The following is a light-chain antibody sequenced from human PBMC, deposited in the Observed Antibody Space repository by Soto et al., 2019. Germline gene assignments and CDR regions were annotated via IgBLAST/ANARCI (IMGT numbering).Light chain of an antibody. CDR1: SSDVGGYNY. Sequence: QPVLTQPPSASGSPGQSVTISCTGTSSDVGGYNYVSWYQQHPGKAPKLMIYGVSQRPSGVPDRFSGSKSGYTASLTVSGLQAEDEADYYCFSYAGRNSFVFGGGTQLTVL. J-gene: IGLJ2*01. V-gene: IGLV2-8*01. CDR3: FSYAGRNSFV. CDR2: GVS.